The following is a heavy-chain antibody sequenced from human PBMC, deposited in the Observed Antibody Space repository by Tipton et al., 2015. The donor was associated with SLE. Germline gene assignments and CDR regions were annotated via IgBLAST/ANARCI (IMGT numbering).Heavy chain of an antibody. CDR2: IYSGGST. D-gene: IGHD2-21*02. Sequence: SLRLSCAASGFTVSSNYMSWVRQAPGKGLEWVSLIYSGGSTYYADSVKGRFTISRDNSKNTLYLQMGSLRAEDMAVYYCARAYCGGDCSYFQHWGQGTLVTVSS. J-gene: IGHJ1*01. CDR1: GFTVSSNY. V-gene: IGHV3-53*05. CDR3: ARAYCGGDCSYFQH.